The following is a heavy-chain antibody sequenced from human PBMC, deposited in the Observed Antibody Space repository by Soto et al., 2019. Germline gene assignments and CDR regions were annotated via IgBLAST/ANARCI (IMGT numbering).Heavy chain of an antibody. D-gene: IGHD2-21*02. CDR3: ARPRLREAFDI. CDR1: GYSFTTYW. V-gene: IGHV5-51*01. J-gene: IGHJ3*02. Sequence: GESLNISCNGSGYSFTTYWIGWVRHMPGKGLEWMGIIYPGDSDTRYSPSFHGHVTISADPSISTAYLQWNSLKASDTAKYYCARPRLREAFDIWGQGTTVTV. CDR2: IYPGDSDT.